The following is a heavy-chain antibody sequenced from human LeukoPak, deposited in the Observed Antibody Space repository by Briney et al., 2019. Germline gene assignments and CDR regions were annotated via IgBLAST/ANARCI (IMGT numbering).Heavy chain of an antibody. D-gene: IGHD3-10*01. V-gene: IGHV3-30*04. Sequence: GRSLRLSCAASGFTFSSYAMHWVRQAPGEGLEWVAVISYDGSNKYYADSVKGRFTISRDNSKNTLYLQMNSLRAEDTAVYYCARGRLNYYGSLDPWGQGTLVTVSS. CDR3: ARGRLNYYGSLDP. CDR2: ISYDGSNK. CDR1: GFTFSSYA. J-gene: IGHJ5*02.